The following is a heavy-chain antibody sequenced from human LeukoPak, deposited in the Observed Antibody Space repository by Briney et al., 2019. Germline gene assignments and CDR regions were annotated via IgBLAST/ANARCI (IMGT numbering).Heavy chain of an antibody. Sequence: PSGTLSPTCAVSGGSISSSNWWSWVRQPPGKGLEWIGEIYHSGSTNYNPSLKSRVTISADKSKNQFSLKLSSVTAADTAVYYCASYPIVGATNGGYWGQGTLVTVSS. CDR3: ASYPIVGATNGGY. J-gene: IGHJ4*02. CDR1: GGSISSSNW. V-gene: IGHV4-4*02. D-gene: IGHD1-26*01. CDR2: IYHSGST.